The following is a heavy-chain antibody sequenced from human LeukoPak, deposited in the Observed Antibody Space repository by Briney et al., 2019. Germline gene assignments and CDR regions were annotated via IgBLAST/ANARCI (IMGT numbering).Heavy chain of an antibody. Sequence: VASVKVSCKASGYPFIGNYMHWVRQAPGQGLEWVGWINANSGGTNYAQKFQGRVTMTRDTSISTAYMELSRLRSDDTAVYYCARDRGLWFDHAGYYMDVWGKGTTVTVSS. D-gene: IGHD3-10*01. V-gene: IGHV1-2*02. CDR3: ARDRGLWFDHAGYYMDV. CDR1: GYPFIGNY. J-gene: IGHJ6*03. CDR2: INANSGGT.